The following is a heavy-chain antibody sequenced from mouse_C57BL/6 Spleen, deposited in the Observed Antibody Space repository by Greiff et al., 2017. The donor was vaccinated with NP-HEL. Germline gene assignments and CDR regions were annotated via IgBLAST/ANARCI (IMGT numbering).Heavy chain of an antibody. CDR2: IHPNSGST. V-gene: IGHV1-64*01. D-gene: IGHD1-1*01. CDR3: ARGRYYGSSPYWYCDV. CDR1: GYTFTSYW. J-gene: IGHJ1*03. Sequence: VQLQQPGAELVKPGASVKLSCKASGYTFTSYWMHWVKQRPGQGLEWIGMIHPNSGSTNYNEKFKSKATLTVDKSSSTAYMQLSSLTSEDSAVYYCARGRYYGSSPYWYCDVWGTGTTVTVSS.